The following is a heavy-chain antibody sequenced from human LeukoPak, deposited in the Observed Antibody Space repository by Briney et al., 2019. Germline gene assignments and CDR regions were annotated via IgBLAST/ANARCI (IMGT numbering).Heavy chain of an antibody. V-gene: IGHV3-30-3*01. J-gene: IGHJ4*02. CDR1: GFTFSSYA. CDR3: ASSRWFGELSVDY. CDR2: ISYDGSNK. Sequence: GGSLRLSCAASGFTFSSYAMHWVRQAPGKGLEWVAVISYDGSNKYYADSVKGRFTISRDNSKNTLYLQMNSLRAEDTAVYYCASSRWFGELSVDYWGQGTLVTVSS. D-gene: IGHD3-10*01.